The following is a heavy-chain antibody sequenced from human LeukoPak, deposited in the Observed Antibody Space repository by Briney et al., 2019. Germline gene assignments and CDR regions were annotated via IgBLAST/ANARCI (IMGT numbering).Heavy chain of an antibody. D-gene: IGHD4-11*01. J-gene: IGHJ6*03. CDR3: AKVVNYPRGYYYYYIDV. CDR1: GGSFSGYY. V-gene: IGHV4-34*01. Sequence: PSETLSLTCAVYGGSFSGYYWSWIRQPPGKGLEWIGEINHSGSTNYNPSLKSRVTIPVDTSKNQFSLSLSSLTAADTAVYYFAKVVNYPRGYYYYYIDVWGKGTTVTVSS. CDR2: INHSGST.